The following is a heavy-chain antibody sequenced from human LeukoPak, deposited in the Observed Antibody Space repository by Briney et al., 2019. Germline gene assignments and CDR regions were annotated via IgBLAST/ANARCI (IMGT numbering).Heavy chain of an antibody. CDR2: ISYDGSSH. J-gene: IGHJ6*01. D-gene: IGHD4-23*01. CDR3: ARDRVSVGSPRDGLDV. Sequence: PGRSLRLSCAASGFTFSSYALHWVRQAPGKGLEWVSVISYDGSSHFYADSVKGRFTFSRDSSRNTLYLQMNSLRAEDTAVYYCARDRVSVGSPRDGLDVWGQGTTVTVSS. V-gene: IGHV3-30-3*01. CDR1: GFTFSSYA.